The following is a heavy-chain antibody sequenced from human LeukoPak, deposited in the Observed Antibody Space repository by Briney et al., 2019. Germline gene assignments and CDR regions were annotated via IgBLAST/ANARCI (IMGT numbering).Heavy chain of an antibody. D-gene: IGHD3-3*01. CDR2: IYHSGST. CDR1: GYSISSGYY. J-gene: IGHJ6*03. CDR3: ARDNAGGDFWSGYYPPNYYYYYMDV. V-gene: IGHV4-38-2*02. Sequence: SETLSLTCAVSGYSISSGYYWGWIRQPPGKGLEWIGSIYHSGSTYYNPSLKSRVTISVDTSKNQFSLKLSSVTAADTAVYYCARDNAGGDFWSGYYPPNYYYYYMDVWGKGTTVTVSS.